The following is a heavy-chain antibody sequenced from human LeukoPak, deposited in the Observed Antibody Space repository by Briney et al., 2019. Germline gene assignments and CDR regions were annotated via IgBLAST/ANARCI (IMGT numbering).Heavy chain of an antibody. D-gene: IGHD3-10*01. CDR2: MNPNSGNT. Sequence: ASVKVSCKASGYTFTSYEINWVRQATGQGLEWMGCMNPNSGNTGYAQKFQGRVTMTRNTSISTAYMELSSLRSEDTAVYYCARPSSSRASGVFDPWGQGTLVTVSS. CDR3: ARPSSSRASGVFDP. J-gene: IGHJ5*02. V-gene: IGHV1-8*01. CDR1: GYTFTSYE.